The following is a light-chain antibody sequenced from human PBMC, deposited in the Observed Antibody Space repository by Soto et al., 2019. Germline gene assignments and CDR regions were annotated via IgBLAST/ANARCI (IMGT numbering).Light chain of an antibody. V-gene: IGKV3-20*01. Sequence: EIVLTQSPDTLTLSPGERATLSCMASQSVTSKSLAWYQQKPGQAPRLLIYDASRRATGIPDRFSGSGSGTDFTLTISRLEPEDFAVYYRQQYGSSVYTFGQGTKLEIK. CDR3: QQYGSSVYT. CDR2: DAS. CDR1: QSVTSKS. J-gene: IGKJ2*01.